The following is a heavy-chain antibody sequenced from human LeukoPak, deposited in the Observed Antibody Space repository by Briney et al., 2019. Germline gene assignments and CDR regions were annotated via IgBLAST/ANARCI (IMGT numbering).Heavy chain of an antibody. CDR3: ARGCGELYYYYYYMDV. Sequence: ASVKVSCKASGYTFTRYYMHWVRQAPGQGLEWMGWINPNSGGTNYAQKFQGRVTMTRDTSISTAYMELSRLRSDDTAVYYCARGCGELYYYYYYMDVWGKGTTVTVSS. CDR1: GYTFTRYY. D-gene: IGHD3-10*01. CDR2: INPNSGGT. V-gene: IGHV1-2*02. J-gene: IGHJ6*03.